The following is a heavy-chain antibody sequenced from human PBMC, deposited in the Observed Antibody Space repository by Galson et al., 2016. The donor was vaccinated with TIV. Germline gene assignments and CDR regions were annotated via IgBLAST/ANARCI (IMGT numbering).Heavy chain of an antibody. V-gene: IGHV1-8*02. CDR1: GYTFTSYD. J-gene: IGHJ5*02. D-gene: IGHD4-17*01. CDR3: ARSGDFGDL. CDR2: MNPNSGNT. Sequence: SVKVSCKASGYTFTSYDINWVRQDTGQGLEWMGWMNPNSGNTGYAQKFRGRVTMTRNTSVRTDYMELSTLRSEDTAVYYCARSGDFGDLWGQGTLVTVSS.